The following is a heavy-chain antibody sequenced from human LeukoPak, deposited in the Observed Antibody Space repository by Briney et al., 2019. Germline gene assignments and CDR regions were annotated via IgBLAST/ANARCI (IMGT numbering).Heavy chain of an antibody. Sequence: SETLSLTCTVSGGSISSYYWSWIRQPPGKGLEWIGYIYYSGSTNYNPSLKSRVTISVDTSKNQFSLKLSSVTAADTAVYYCARTYNYDFWSGLNWFDPWGQGTLVTVSS. CDR1: GGSISSYY. V-gene: IGHV4-59*01. J-gene: IGHJ5*02. D-gene: IGHD3-3*01. CDR2: IYYSGST. CDR3: ARTYNYDFWSGLNWFDP.